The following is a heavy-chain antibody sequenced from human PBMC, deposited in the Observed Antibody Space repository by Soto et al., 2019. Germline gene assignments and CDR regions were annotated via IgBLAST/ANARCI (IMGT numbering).Heavy chain of an antibody. Sequence: QVQLVESGGGVVQPGRSLRLSCAASGFPFTSYGMHWVREGPDKGLEWVAIISYDGSDKYYADSVKGRSTISRDNSKNTLYLQMNSLRPEDTALYYCFGGQYYFDYRGQGTLVIASS. V-gene: IGHV3-30*03. CDR1: GFPFTSYG. CDR3: FGGQYYFDY. CDR2: ISYDGSDK. D-gene: IGHD3-10*01. J-gene: IGHJ4*02.